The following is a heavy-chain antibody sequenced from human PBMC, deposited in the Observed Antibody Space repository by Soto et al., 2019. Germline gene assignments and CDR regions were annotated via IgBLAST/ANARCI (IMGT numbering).Heavy chain of an antibody. D-gene: IGHD3-22*01. Sequence: GGSLRLSCAASGFTFTSYTMNWVRQAPGKGLEWVSSISSSSDYIYYADSMKGRVTISRDNAKNSLFLDMNSLTGEDTAVYYCARKDKSGYFNWFDPWGQGTLVTVSS. CDR2: ISSSSDYI. J-gene: IGHJ5*02. CDR3: ARKDKSGYFNWFDP. CDR1: GFTFTSYT. V-gene: IGHV3-21*06.